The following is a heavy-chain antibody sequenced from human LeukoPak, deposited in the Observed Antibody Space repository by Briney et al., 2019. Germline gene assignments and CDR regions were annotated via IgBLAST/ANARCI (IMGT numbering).Heavy chain of an antibody. Sequence: PSETLSLTCTVSGGSISSGSYYWSWIRQPAGKGLEWIGRIYTSGSTNYNPSLKSRVTISVDTSKNQFSLKLSSVTAADTAVYYCARQPTTMVRGVRHSDYWGQGTLVTVSS. CDR1: GGSISSGSYY. CDR3: ARQPTTMVRGVRHSDY. J-gene: IGHJ4*02. D-gene: IGHD3-10*01. V-gene: IGHV4-61*02. CDR2: IYTSGST.